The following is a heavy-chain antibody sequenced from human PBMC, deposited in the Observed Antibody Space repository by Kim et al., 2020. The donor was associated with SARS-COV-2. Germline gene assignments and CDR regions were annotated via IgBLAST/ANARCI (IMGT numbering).Heavy chain of an antibody. J-gene: IGHJ4*02. D-gene: IGHD6-19*01. V-gene: IGHV3-7*01. CDR3: ARVGGGWYLDY. Sequence: GGSLRLSCAASGFTLSSNWMSWVRQAAGKGLEWVANINKVGSEKYYVDSVKGRFTISRDNDKNSLYLQMNSLRAEDTAVYYCARVGGGWYLDYWGLGTLVTVSS. CDR1: GFTLSSNW. CDR2: INKVGSEK.